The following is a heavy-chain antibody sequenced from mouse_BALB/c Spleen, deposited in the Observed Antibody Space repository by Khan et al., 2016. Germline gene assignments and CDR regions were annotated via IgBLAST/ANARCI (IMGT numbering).Heavy chain of an antibody. J-gene: IGHJ1*01. D-gene: IGHD1-1*01. V-gene: IGHV3-2*02. Sequence: EVQLQESGPGLVKPSQSLSLTCTVTGYSITSDYAWNWIRQLPGNKLEWMGFISYSGSTSYNPSFKSRISITRDTSNNQSFLQLNSVTTEDTTTYYCAGYYCGSSYWYFDVWVAGTTVTVSS. CDR1: GYSITSDYA. CDR2: ISYSGST. CDR3: AGYYCGSSYWYFDV.